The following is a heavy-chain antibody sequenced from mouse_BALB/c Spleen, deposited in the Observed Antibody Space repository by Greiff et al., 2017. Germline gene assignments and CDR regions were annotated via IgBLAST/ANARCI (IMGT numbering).Heavy chain of an antibody. CDR2: IWAGGGT. V-gene: IGHV2-9*02. Sequence: VMLVESGPGLVAPSQSLSITCTVSGFSLTSYGVHWVRQTQGKGLEWLGVIWAGGGTNYNSALMSRLSISKDNSKSQVFLKMNSLQTDDTAMYYCARDGVLLRRAMDYWGQGTSVTVSA. CDR3: ARDGVLLRRAMDY. J-gene: IGHJ4*01. CDR1: GFSLTSYG. D-gene: IGHD1-1*01.